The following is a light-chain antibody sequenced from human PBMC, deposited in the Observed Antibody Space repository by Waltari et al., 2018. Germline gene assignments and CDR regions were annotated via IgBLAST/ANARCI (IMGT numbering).Light chain of an antibody. V-gene: IGKV3-20*01. J-gene: IGKJ1*01. CDR3: QQYYSSPRT. Sequence: EIVLTQSPCTLYLSPGERATLSSRASQSVSSSYLAWYQQKPGQAPRLLIYGASSRATGIPDRFSGSGSGTDFTLTISRLEPEDFAVYYCQQYYSSPRTFGQGTKVEIK. CDR2: GAS. CDR1: QSVSSSY.